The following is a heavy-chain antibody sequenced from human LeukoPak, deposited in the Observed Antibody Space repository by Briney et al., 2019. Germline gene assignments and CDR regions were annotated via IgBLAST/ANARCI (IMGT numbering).Heavy chain of an antibody. D-gene: IGHD2-2*01. CDR3: ARDGCSSTSCYADWFDP. CDR2: INSDGSST. Sequence: GGSLRLSCAASGFTFCSYWMHWVRQAPGKGLVWVSRINSDGSSTSYADSVKGRFTISRDNAKNTLYLQMNSLRAEDTAVYYCARDGCSSTSCYADWFDPWGQGTLVTVSS. V-gene: IGHV3-74*01. CDR1: GFTFCSYW. J-gene: IGHJ5*02.